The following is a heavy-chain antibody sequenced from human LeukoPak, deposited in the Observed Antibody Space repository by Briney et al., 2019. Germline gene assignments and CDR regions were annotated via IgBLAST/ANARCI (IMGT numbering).Heavy chain of an antibody. J-gene: IGHJ4*02. D-gene: IGHD3-10*01. CDR1: GGSFSGYY. V-gene: IGHV4-34*01. CDR3: ARAGWFGDFDY. Sequence: SETLSLTCAVYGGSFSGYYWSWIRQPPGKGLEWIGEINHSGSTNYNPSLKSRVTISVDRSKNQFSLKLSSVTAADTAVYYCARAGWFGDFDYWGQGTLVTVSS. CDR2: INHSGST.